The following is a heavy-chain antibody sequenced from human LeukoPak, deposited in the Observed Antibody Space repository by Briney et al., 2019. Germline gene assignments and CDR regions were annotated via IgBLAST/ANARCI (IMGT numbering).Heavy chain of an antibody. Sequence: SQTLSLTCTVSGGSISSGGYYWSWIRQHPGKGLEWIGYIYYSGSTYYNPSLKNRVTISVDTSKNQFSLKLSSVTAADTAVYYCARDTNGSGNFDYWGQGTLVTVSS. J-gene: IGHJ4*02. CDR2: IYYSGST. V-gene: IGHV4-31*03. CDR3: ARDTNGSGNFDY. CDR1: GGSISSGGYY. D-gene: IGHD1-26*01.